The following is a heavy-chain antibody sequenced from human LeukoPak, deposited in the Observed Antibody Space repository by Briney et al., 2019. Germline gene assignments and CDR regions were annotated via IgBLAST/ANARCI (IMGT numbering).Heavy chain of an antibody. CDR3: AREEAGSSLLAH. J-gene: IGHJ4*02. V-gene: IGHV3-53*01. Sequence: GGSVRLSCAASGFTVSSNYMSWVRQAPGKGLEWVSVIYSGGSTYYADSVKGRFTISRDNSKSTLYLQMNSLRAEDTAVYYCAREEAGSSLLAHWGQGTLDSVSS. D-gene: IGHD6-19*01. CDR1: GFTVSSNY. CDR2: IYSGGST.